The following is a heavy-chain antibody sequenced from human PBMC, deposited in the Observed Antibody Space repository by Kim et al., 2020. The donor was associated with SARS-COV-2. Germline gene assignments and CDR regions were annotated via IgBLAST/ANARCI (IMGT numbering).Heavy chain of an antibody. CDR1: GGSISSSSYY. Sequence: SETLSLTCTVSGGSISSSSYYWGWIRQPPGKGLEWIGSIYYSGSTYYNPSLKSRVTISVDTSKNQFSLKLSSLTAADTAVYYCARRPSFVVVTAHYFDYWGQGTLVTVSS. J-gene: IGHJ4*02. CDR3: ARRPSFVVVTAHYFDY. CDR2: IYYSGST. D-gene: IGHD2-21*02. V-gene: IGHV4-39*01.